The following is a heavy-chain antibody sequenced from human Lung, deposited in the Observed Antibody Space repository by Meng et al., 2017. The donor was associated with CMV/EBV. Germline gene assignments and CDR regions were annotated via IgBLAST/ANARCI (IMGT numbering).Heavy chain of an antibody. V-gene: IGHV4-4*02. CDR1: GVSSSSNIR. D-gene: IGHD1-26*01. CDR2: IDDSGST. CDR3: ARGKQDAWELLAY. Sequence: QGQLQGAGPGLVKPSGTLSLTGGVSGVSSSSNIRWTWVRQPPGKGLEWIGDIDDSGSTNYNPSLNSRISISLDKSKNHFSLKVNSVTAADTAVYYCARGKQDAWELLAYWGQGALVTVSS. J-gene: IGHJ4*02.